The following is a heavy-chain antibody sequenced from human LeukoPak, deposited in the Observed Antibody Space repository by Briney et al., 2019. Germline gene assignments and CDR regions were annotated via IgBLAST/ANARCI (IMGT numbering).Heavy chain of an antibody. CDR1: GYPFSAYY. Sequence: ASVKVSCKASGYPFSAYYIHWVRQAPGQGLEWMGRINPNGGGANYAQKFQDRVTMTRDTSISTAYMELSRLKSDDTAVYYCARGQDGNNLNHFDPWGQGTLVTVSS. J-gene: IGHJ5*02. CDR2: INPNGGGA. D-gene: IGHD5-24*01. CDR3: ARGQDGNNLNHFDP. V-gene: IGHV1-2*06.